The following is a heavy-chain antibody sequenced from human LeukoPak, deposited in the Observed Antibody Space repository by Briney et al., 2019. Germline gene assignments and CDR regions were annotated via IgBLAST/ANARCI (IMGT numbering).Heavy chain of an antibody. CDR3: ARSVGLGSLYYFDY. CDR2: IYPGDSDT. V-gene: IGHV5-51*01. CDR1: GYGFTSYW. Sequence: AESLQISCQGSGYGFTSYWIGWVRQMPARGGEWMGIIYPGDSDTRYSPSFQGQVTISADKSISSAYLQWSSLKASDTAMYYCARSVGLGSLYYFDYWGQGTLVTVAS. D-gene: IGHD3/OR15-3a*01. J-gene: IGHJ4*02.